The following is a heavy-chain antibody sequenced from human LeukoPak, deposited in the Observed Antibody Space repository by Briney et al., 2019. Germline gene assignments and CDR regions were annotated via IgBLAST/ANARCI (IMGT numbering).Heavy chain of an antibody. CDR1: GFTFSTYG. J-gene: IGHJ6*03. CDR3: ARRPVYYYMDV. V-gene: IGHV3-30*02. CDR2: IRYDAINR. D-gene: IGHD1-1*01. Sequence: GGSLRLSCAASGFTFSTYGMHWVRQAPGKGLEWVAFIRYDAINRYYADSVKGRFTISRDNSRNTLYLQMNSLRAEDTALYYCARRPVYYYMDVWGKGTTVTISS.